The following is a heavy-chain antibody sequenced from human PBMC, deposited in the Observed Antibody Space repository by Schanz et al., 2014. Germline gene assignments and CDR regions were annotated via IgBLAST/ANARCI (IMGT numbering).Heavy chain of an antibody. CDR2: ISDNGIST. J-gene: IGHJ4*02. CDR1: GFTFSDYY. D-gene: IGHD6-19*01. Sequence: VQLVESGGGLVKPGGSLRLSCAASGFTFSDYYMSWIRQAPGKGLEWVSGISDNGISTYYADSVKGRFSISRENSKSILYLQMNSLRAEDTAVYYCAKAGSGWSTAGYYYWGQGTLVDVSS. CDR3: AKAGSGWSTAGYYY. V-gene: IGHV3-23*04.